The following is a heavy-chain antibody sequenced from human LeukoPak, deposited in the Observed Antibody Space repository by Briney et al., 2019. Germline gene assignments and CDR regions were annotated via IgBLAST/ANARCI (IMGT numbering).Heavy chain of an antibody. CDR3: ARAAVAAPGDV. D-gene: IGHD6-19*01. V-gene: IGHV3-7*04. CDR2: IKPDGSEK. Sequence: GGPLRLSCAASGFTFSSYWMAWVRQAPGKGLEWVANIKPDGSEKYYVDSLKGRFTISRDNAENSLYLQMKSLRDEDTAVYYCARAAVAAPGDVWGQGTTVTVSS. J-gene: IGHJ6*02. CDR1: GFTFSSYW.